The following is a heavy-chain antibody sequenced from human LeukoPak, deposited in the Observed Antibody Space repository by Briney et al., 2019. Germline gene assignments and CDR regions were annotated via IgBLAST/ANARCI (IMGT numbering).Heavy chain of an antibody. V-gene: IGHV3-30*18. J-gene: IGHJ1*01. Sequence: GGSLRLSCAASGFTFSSYGMHWVRQAPGKGLEWVAVISYDGSNKYYADSVKGRFTISRDNSKNTLYLQMNSLRAEDTAVYYCAKGSWDYYDSSGRFSFQHWGQGTLVTVSS. CDR3: AKGSWDYYDSSGRFSFQH. D-gene: IGHD3-22*01. CDR1: GFTFSSYG. CDR2: ISYDGSNK.